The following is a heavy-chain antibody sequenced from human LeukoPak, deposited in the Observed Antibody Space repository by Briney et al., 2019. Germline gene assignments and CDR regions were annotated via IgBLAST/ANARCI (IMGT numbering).Heavy chain of an antibody. CDR2: ISSSSSYI. D-gene: IGHD6-13*01. CDR3: AREYSSSWYGFTTEDAFDI. V-gene: IGHV3-21*01. Sequence: PGGSLRLSCAASGFTFSSYSMNWVRQAPGKGLEWVSSISSSSSYIYYADSVKGRFTISRDNAKNSLYLQMNSLRAEDTAVYYCAREYSSSWYGFTTEDAFDIWGQGTMVTVSS. CDR1: GFTFSSYS. J-gene: IGHJ3*02.